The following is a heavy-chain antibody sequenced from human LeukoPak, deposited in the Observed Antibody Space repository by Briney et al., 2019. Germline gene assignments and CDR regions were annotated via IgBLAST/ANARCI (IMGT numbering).Heavy chain of an antibody. V-gene: IGHV4-59*01. D-gene: IGHD2-21*01. CDR2: IFDSGYT. CDR1: GGSISSYH. J-gene: IGHJ4*02. Sequence: SETLSLTCTVSGGSISSYHWSWIRQPPGRGLELIGYIFDSGYTNYNPSLDSRVTISVDTSKNQFSLKLTSVTAADTAVYYCARAKDFRVVRSFDYWGQGTLVTVSS. CDR3: ARAKDFRVVRSFDY.